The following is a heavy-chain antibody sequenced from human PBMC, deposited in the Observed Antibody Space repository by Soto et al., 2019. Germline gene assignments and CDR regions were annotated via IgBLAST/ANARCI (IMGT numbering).Heavy chain of an antibody. V-gene: IGHV3-21*01. CDR3: ARDLRPRQGGDGMDV. Sequence: GVLRLSCAASGFTFSSYSMNWVRQAPGKGLEWVSSISSSSSYIYYADSVKGRFTISRDNAKNSLYLQMNSLRAEDTAVYYCARDLRPRQGGDGMDVWGQGTTVTVSS. CDR2: ISSSSSYI. J-gene: IGHJ6*02. CDR1: GFTFSSYS. D-gene: IGHD3-16*01.